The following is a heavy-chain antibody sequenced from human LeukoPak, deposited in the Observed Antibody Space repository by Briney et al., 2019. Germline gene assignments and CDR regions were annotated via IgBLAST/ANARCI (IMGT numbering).Heavy chain of an antibody. J-gene: IGHJ6*02. Sequence: SETLSLTCTVSGGSISSSSYYWGWVRQPPGKGLEWIGSIYYSGSTYYNPSLKSRVTISVYTSKNQFSLKLSSVTAADTAVYYCARDGDGSKYYYYYYGMDVWGQGTTVTVSS. CDR3: ARDGDGSKYYYYYYGMDV. CDR1: GGSISSSSYY. V-gene: IGHV4-39*02. CDR2: IYYSGST. D-gene: IGHD5-24*01.